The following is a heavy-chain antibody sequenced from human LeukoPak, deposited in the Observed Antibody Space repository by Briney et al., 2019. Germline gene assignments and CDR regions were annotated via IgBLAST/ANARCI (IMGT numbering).Heavy chain of an antibody. J-gene: IGHJ4*02. CDR3: AKDLGYGHG. D-gene: IGHD5-18*01. CDR2: ISYDGSNK. CDR1: GFTFSSYG. V-gene: IGHV3-30*18. Sequence: GGSLRLSCAASGFTFSSYGMHWVRQAPGKGLEWVAVISYDGSNKYYADSVKGRFTISRDNSKNTLYLQMNSLRAEDTAVYYCAKDLGYGHGWGQGTLVTVSP.